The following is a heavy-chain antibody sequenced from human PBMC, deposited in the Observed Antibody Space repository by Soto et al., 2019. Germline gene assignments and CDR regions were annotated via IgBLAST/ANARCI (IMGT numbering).Heavy chain of an antibody. V-gene: IGHV1-18*01. CDR3: AREGVTMVRERDDDAFDI. J-gene: IGHJ3*02. CDR1: GYTFTSYG. CDR2: ISAYNGNT. Sequence: ASVKVSCKASGYTFTSYGISWLRQAPGQGLEWMGWISAYNGNTNYAQKLQGRVTMTTDTSTSTAYMELRSLRSDDTAVYYCAREGVTMVRERDDDAFDIWGQGTMVTVSS. D-gene: IGHD3-10*01.